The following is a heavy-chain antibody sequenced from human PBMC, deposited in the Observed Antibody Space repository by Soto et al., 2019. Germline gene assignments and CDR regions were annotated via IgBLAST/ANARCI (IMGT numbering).Heavy chain of an antibody. CDR2: IIPIFGTA. J-gene: IGHJ4*02. Sequence: ASVKVSCKASGGTFSSYAISWVRQAPGQGLEWMGGIIPIFGTANYAQKFQGRVTITADESTSTAYMELSSLRSEDTAVYYCARAVHCSSTSCYAVPFDYWGQGTLVTVSS. V-gene: IGHV1-69*13. CDR3: ARAVHCSSTSCYAVPFDY. CDR1: GGTFSSYA. D-gene: IGHD2-2*01.